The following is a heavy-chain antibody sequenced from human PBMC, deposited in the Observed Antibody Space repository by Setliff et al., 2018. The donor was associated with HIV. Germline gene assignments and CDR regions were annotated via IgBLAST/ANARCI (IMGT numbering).Heavy chain of an antibody. CDR3: ARAGDSRAYYSLDS. D-gene: IGHD3-22*01. J-gene: IGHJ4*02. V-gene: IGHV4-59*08. Sequence: SETLSLTCNVSGVSISSYYWSWIRQPPGKGLEWIGSFYETGYTYYNPSLKSRISISVDPSMNHFSLRMSSVTAADTAMYYCARAGDSRAYYSLDSWGQGTLVTVSS. CDR1: GVSISSYY. CDR2: FYETGYT.